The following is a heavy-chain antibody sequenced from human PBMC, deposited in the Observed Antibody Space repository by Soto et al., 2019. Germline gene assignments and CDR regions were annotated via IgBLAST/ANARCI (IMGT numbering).Heavy chain of an antibody. CDR3: ARHLPHYDFWSGYPHYYYYMDV. CDR1: GYSFTSYW. V-gene: IGHV5-51*01. Sequence: GESLKISCKGSGYSFTSYWIGWVSQMPGKGLEWMGIIYPGDSDTRYSPSFQGQVTISADKSISTAYLQWSSLKASDTAMYYCARHLPHYDFWSGYPHYYYYMDVWGKGTTVTVSS. J-gene: IGHJ6*03. D-gene: IGHD3-3*01. CDR2: IYPGDSDT.